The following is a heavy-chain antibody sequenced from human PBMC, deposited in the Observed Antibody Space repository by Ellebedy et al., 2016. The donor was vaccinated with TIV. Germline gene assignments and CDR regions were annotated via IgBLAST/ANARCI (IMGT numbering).Heavy chain of an antibody. CDR1: GYTLTTYF. CDR3: ASAHYFYGSFND. D-gene: IGHD2/OR15-2a*01. CDR2: INPRSGST. J-gene: IGHJ4*02. V-gene: IGHV1-46*01. Sequence: AASVTVSCKASGYTLTTYFMNWVRQAPGQGLEWMGIINPRSGSTNYAQKFQGRVAMTSDTSTSTVYMDLSSLRSEDTAVYYCASAHYFYGSFNDWGQGTLVTVSS.